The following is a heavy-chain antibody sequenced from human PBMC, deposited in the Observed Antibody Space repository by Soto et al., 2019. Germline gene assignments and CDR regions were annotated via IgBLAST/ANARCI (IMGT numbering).Heavy chain of an antibody. V-gene: IGHV4-4*02. Sequence: SETLSLTCAASGGSFTSNNWWTCVRQPPGQGLEWIGEIYRTGSTNYNPSLKSRVTISLDKSENQFSLKVTSLTAADTAVYYCASRDPGTSVDYWGQGTLVTVSS. CDR3: ASRDPGTSVDY. J-gene: IGHJ4*02. D-gene: IGHD1-7*01. CDR1: GGSFTSNNW. CDR2: IYRTGST.